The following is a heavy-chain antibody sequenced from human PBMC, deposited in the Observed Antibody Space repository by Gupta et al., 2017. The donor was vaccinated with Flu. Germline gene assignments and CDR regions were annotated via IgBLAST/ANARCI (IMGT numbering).Heavy chain of an antibody. J-gene: IGHJ5*02. V-gene: IGHV3-30*18. Sequence: QVQLVESGGGVVQPGRSLRLSCAASGFTFSSYGMHWVRQAPGKGLEWVAVISYDGSNKYYADSVKGRFTISRDNSKNTLYLQMNSLRAEDTAVYYCAKEGIAVAGFEGWFDPWGQGTLVTVSS. D-gene: IGHD6-19*01. CDR1: GFTFSSYG. CDR3: AKEGIAVAGFEGWFDP. CDR2: ISYDGSNK.